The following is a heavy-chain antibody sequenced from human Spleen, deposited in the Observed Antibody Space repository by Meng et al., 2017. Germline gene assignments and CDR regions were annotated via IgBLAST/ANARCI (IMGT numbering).Heavy chain of an antibody. CDR2: VDPEDGET. J-gene: IGHJ5*02. D-gene: IGHD3-10*01. Sequence: EVQRVQSGAEVKKPGATVKISCAISGYTIHDYYVHWVQQAPGKGLEWMGLVDPEDGETIYAEKFQGRVTITRNTSISTAYMELNSLRFEDTAVYYCARGDTGGNWFDPWGQGTLVTVSS. V-gene: IGHV1-69-2*01. CDR3: ARGDTGGNWFDP. CDR1: GYTIHDYY.